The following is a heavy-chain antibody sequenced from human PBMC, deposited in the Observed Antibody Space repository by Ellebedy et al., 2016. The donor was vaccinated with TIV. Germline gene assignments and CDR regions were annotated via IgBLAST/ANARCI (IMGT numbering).Heavy chain of an antibody. CDR1: GFTFSSYA. CDR2: ISYDGSNK. D-gene: IGHD6-19*01. V-gene: IGHV3-30-3*01. Sequence: GESLKISCAASGFTFSSYAMHWVRQAPGKGLEWVAVISYDGSNKYYADSVKGRFTISRDKSKNTLYLQMNSLRAEDTAVYYCATRIAVAGADYWGQGTLVTVSS. CDR3: ATRIAVAGADY. J-gene: IGHJ4*02.